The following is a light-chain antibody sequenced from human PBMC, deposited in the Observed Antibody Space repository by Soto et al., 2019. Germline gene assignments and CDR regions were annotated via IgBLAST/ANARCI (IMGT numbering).Light chain of an antibody. V-gene: IGLV2-11*01. CDR1: SSDVGGFNY. CDR2: DVG. CDR3: CSYAGSYTRV. Sequence: QSVLSPPRSVSGCPGHSVTISRTGTSSDVGGFNYVSWYQPHPDKAPKLMIYDVGKRPSGVPDRFPLYKSDNTASLTISWLQAEDEADYYCCSYAGSYTRVFGRGTKVTVL. J-gene: IGLJ1*01.